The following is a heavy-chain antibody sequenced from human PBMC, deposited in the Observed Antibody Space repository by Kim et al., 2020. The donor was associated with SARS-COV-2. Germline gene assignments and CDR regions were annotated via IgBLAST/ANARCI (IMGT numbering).Heavy chain of an antibody. CDR1: GASFSSYY. CDR3: ARFDNGVEAAFDS. J-gene: IGHJ4*02. Sequence: SETLSLTCTVSGASFSSYYWSWVRQPPGKGLEWIGYVYFTGTTNYNPSLKSRLTIYIEPSQSQFSLQLRSVTAADTAVYYCARFDNGVEAAFDSWGQGTLVTVSS. D-gene: IGHD2-8*01. V-gene: IGHV4-59*01. CDR2: VYFTGTT.